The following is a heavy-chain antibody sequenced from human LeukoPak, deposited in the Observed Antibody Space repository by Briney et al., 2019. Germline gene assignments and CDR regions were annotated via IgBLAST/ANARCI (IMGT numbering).Heavy chain of an antibody. J-gene: IGHJ6*03. D-gene: IGHD5-24*01. Sequence: GALSLSCAASGFTFSSYGMSWARPATGKGLEWGAAISGSGGRPYTADSVKGRVSISQDNSQNTLHPQMNSLRAQDTALYYGAQRMREMRNFDYHSCMDVGSGGTTVTISS. CDR2: ISGSGGRP. CDR1: GFTFSSYG. V-gene: IGHV3-23*01. CDR3: AQRMREMRNFDYHSCMDV.